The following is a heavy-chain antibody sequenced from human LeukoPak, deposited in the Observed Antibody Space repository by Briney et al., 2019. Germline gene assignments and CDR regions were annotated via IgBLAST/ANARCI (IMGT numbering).Heavy chain of an antibody. V-gene: IGHV3-30-3*01. Sequence: GGSLRLSCAASGFTFSGYAMHWVRQAPGKGLEWVAVISYDGSNKYYADSVKGRFTISRDNSKNTLYLQMNSLRAEDTAVYYCARDYGVYCSSTSCYTYYFDYWGQGTLVTVSS. CDR3: ARDYGVYCSSTSCYTYYFDY. D-gene: IGHD2-2*02. J-gene: IGHJ4*02. CDR2: ISYDGSNK. CDR1: GFTFSGYA.